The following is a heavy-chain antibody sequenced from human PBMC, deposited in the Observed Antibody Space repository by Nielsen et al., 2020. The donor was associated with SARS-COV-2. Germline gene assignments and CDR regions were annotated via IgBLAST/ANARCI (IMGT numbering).Heavy chain of an antibody. CDR1: GGSISHYY. J-gene: IGHJ6*02. D-gene: IGHD3-16*01. Sequence: GSLRLSCTVAGGSISHYYWSWIRQPPGKGLEWIGNIYFSGITNYNPSLKSRVTISVDTSQNHFSLKLNSVTAADTAVYYCARHDLGGKYYYGLDVWGQGTTVTVSS. CDR2: IYFSGIT. CDR3: ARHDLGGKYYYGLDV. V-gene: IGHV4-59*08.